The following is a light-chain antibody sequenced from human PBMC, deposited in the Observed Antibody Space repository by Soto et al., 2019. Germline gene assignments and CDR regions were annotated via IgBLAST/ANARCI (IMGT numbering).Light chain of an antibody. CDR1: QSINNW. CDR3: QQYDTYWT. J-gene: IGKJ1*01. V-gene: IGKV1-5*03. Sequence: DIPMTQSPSTLSASVGDRVTITCRASQSINNWLAWYQQKPGKAPKLLIYKASNLDSGVPSRFSGSGSGTEFTLTISSLQPDDFATYYCQQYDTYWTFGQGTKVEIK. CDR2: KAS.